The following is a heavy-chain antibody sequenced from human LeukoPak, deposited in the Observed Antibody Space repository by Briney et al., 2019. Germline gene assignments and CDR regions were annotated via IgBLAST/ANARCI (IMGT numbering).Heavy chain of an antibody. Sequence: PSETLSFTCAVYGGSFSGYYWSWIRQPPGKGLEWIGEINHSGSTNYNPSLKSRVTISVDTSKNQFSLKLSSVTAADTAVYYCASLRGHDAFDIWGQGTMVTVSS. CDR1: GGSFSGYY. CDR3: ASLRGHDAFDI. D-gene: IGHD3-10*01. V-gene: IGHV4-34*01. J-gene: IGHJ3*02. CDR2: INHSGST.